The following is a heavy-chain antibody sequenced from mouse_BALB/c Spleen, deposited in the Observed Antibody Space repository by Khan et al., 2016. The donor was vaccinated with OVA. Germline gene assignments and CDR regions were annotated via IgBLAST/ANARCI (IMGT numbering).Heavy chain of an antibody. CDR2: IWSGGNT. CDR1: GFSLTTYG. CDR3: ARNSYMYDFTY. D-gene: IGHD2-14*01. V-gene: IGHV2-4-1*01. Sequence: VQLKQSGPGLLQPSQSLSITCTVSGFSLTTYGVHWVRQSPGKGLEWLGLIWSGGNTDYNTAFISRLSISKDNSKRQVFFKMNSLQADDTDIFYCARNSYMYDFTYWGQGTLVTVSA. J-gene: IGHJ3*01.